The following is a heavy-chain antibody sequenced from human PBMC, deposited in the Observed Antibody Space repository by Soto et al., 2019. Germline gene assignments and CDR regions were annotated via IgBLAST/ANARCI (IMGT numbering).Heavy chain of an antibody. J-gene: IGHJ6*02. CDR1: GFTFSSYS. CDR2: ISSSSSTI. V-gene: IGHV3-48*02. Sequence: GSLGLSCAASGFTFSSYSMNWVRQAPGKGLEWVSYISSSSSTIYYADSVKGRFTISRDNAKNSLYLQMNSLRDEDTAVYYCARPSGSYYGMDVWGQGTTVTVSS. D-gene: IGHD7-27*01. CDR3: ARPSGSYYGMDV.